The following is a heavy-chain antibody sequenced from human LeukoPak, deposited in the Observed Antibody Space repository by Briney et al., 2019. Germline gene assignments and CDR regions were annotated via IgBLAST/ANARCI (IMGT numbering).Heavy chain of an antibody. CDR2: IRGTGTTT. CDR3: AKVSWLGTLPSYHFDS. V-gene: IGHV3-23*01. D-gene: IGHD6-19*01. J-gene: IGHJ4*02. Sequence: TGGSLRLSCAASGFTFSDHAMSWVRQAPGKGLEWVPAIRGTGTTTFYAASVKGRFTISRDNSKNTADLQMNSLRAEDTAVYYCAKVSWLGTLPSYHFDSWGQGTQVTVSS. CDR1: GFTFSDHA.